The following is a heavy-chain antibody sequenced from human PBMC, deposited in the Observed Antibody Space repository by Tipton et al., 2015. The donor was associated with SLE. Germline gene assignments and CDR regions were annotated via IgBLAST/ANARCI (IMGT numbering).Heavy chain of an antibody. V-gene: IGHV4-59*01. J-gene: IGHJ5*02. CDR1: GGSINSYY. Sequence: GLVKPSETLSLTCTVSGGSINSYYWSWIRQPPGKRLEWIGYVLYTGSTNYNPSFKSRVTISVDTSNNQFSLRLDSVTDADTAIYFCARAKSAMGSYDTWGQGAQVTVSS. CDR3: ARAKSAMGSYDT. CDR2: VLYTGST. D-gene: IGHD2-21*01.